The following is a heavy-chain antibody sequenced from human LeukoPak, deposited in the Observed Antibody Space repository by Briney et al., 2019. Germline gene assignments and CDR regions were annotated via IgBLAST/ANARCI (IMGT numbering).Heavy chain of an antibody. CDR1: GGTFSSYA. Sequence: SVKVSCKASGGTFSSYAISWVRQAPGQGLEWMGRIIPIFGTANYAQKFQGRVTITTDESTSTAYMELSSLRSEDTAVYYCATYKQVAIFGVVTRTFDYWGQGTLVTVSS. D-gene: IGHD3-3*01. V-gene: IGHV1-69*05. J-gene: IGHJ4*02. CDR2: IIPIFGTA. CDR3: ATYKQVAIFGVVTRTFDY.